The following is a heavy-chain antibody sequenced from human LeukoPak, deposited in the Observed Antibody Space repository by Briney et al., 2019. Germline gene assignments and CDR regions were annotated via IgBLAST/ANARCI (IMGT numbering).Heavy chain of an antibody. CDR3: AKDRVGAILYFDY. D-gene: IGHD1-26*01. CDR2: MSGSGSRT. CDR1: GFTFSNAW. V-gene: IGHV3-23*01. J-gene: IGHJ4*02. Sequence: GSLRLSCAASGFTFSNAWMSWVRQAPGKGLEWVSAMSGSGSRTYYADSVKGRFTISRDNSKNTLYLQMSSLRVEDTALYYCAKDRVGAILYFDYWGQGTLVTVSS.